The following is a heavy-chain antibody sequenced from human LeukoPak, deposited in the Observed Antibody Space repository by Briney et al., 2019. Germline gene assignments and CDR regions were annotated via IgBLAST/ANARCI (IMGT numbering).Heavy chain of an antibody. J-gene: IGHJ3*02. Sequence: PSETLSLTCTVSGGSISSSSYYWGWIRQPPGKGLEWIGSIYYSGSTYYNPSLKSRVTISVDTSKNQFPLKLSSVTAADTAVYYCARAGITMIVVDDAFDIWGQGTMVTVSS. CDR3: ARAGITMIVVDDAFDI. V-gene: IGHV4-39*06. CDR2: IYYSGST. CDR1: GGSISSSSYY. D-gene: IGHD3-22*01.